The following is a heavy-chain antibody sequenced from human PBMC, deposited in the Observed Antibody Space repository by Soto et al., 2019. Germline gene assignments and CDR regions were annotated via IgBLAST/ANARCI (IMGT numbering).Heavy chain of an antibody. Sequence: ASVKVSCKASGYTFTSYGISWVRQAPGQGLEWMGWISAYNGNTNYAQKLQGRVTMTTDTSTSTAYMELRSLRSDDTAVYHCAREGIFGVVTHYYYYGMDVWGQGTTVTVSS. CDR2: ISAYNGNT. CDR1: GYTFTSYG. J-gene: IGHJ6*02. V-gene: IGHV1-18*04. D-gene: IGHD3-3*01. CDR3: AREGIFGVVTHYYYYGMDV.